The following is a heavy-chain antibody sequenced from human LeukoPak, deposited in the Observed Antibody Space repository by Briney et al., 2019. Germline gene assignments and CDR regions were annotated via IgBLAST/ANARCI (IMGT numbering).Heavy chain of an antibody. D-gene: IGHD1-7*01. CDR2: LNPHSGGT. Sequence: ASVKVSCKASGYIFTDFYMHWVRQAPGQGLEWMGRLNPHSGGTTYAQKFQGRVTMTRDTSINTAYMDLSRLTFDDTAVYYCARVRKGDWNYDYWGQGTLVTVSS. V-gene: IGHV1-2*06. CDR3: ARVRKGDWNYDY. J-gene: IGHJ4*02. CDR1: GYIFTDFY.